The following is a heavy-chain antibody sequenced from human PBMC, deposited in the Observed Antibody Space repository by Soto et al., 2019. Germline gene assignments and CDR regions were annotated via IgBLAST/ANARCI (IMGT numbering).Heavy chain of an antibody. Sequence: GGSLRLSCAASGFTFDDYAMHWVRQAPGKGLEWVSGISWNSGSIGYADSVKGRFTISRDNAKNSLYLQMNSLRAEDTALYYCAKDISPQLELRAFDIWGQGTMVTVSS. D-gene: IGHD1-7*01. CDR2: ISWNSGSI. CDR1: GFTFDDYA. J-gene: IGHJ3*02. V-gene: IGHV3-9*01. CDR3: AKDISPQLELRAFDI.